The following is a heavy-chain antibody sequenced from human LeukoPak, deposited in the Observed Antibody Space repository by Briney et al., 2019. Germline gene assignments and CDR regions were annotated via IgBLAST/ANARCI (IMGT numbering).Heavy chain of an antibody. CDR1: GFTFNDYW. D-gene: IGHD3-22*01. Sequence: GGSLRLSCAASGFTFNDYWMSWVRQAPGKGLEWVANIKEDGSDKYYVESVKGRFTVSRDNAKNSLYLQMNSLRAEDTAVYYCARDKSNYYDSSGLTAYYYYYGMDVWGQGTTVTVSS. CDR3: ARDKSNYYDSSGLTAYYYYYGMDV. J-gene: IGHJ6*02. V-gene: IGHV3-7*03. CDR2: IKEDGSDK.